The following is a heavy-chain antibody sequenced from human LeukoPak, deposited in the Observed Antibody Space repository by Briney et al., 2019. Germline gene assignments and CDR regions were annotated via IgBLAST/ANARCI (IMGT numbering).Heavy chain of an antibody. D-gene: IGHD1-14*01. Sequence: SETLSLTCTVSGGSIRSSNYYGGWIPQPPGKGLESIGSINCSGDTYSNPSLKSRVTISVDTSKNQFSLKLSSVTAADTAVYYCARACPPTRRKKNRVAYMDVWGKGTTVTVSS. CDR1: GGSIRSSNYY. CDR2: INCSGDT. CDR3: ARACPPTRRKKNRVAYMDV. V-gene: IGHV4-39*07. J-gene: IGHJ6*03.